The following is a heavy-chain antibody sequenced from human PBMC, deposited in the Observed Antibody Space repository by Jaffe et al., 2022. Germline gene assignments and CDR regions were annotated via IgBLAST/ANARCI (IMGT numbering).Heavy chain of an antibody. D-gene: IGHD6-19*01. CDR2: INPSGGST. CDR3: ARDLTSGLEWLVQPRAPNYYFDY. Sequence: QVQLVQSGAEVKKPGASVKVSCKASGYTFTSYYMHWVRQAPGQGLEWMGIINPSGGSTSYAQKFQGRVTMTRDTSTSTVYMELSSLRSEDTAVYYCARDLTSGLEWLVQPRAPNYYFDYWGQGTLVTVSS. J-gene: IGHJ4*02. CDR1: GYTFTSYY. V-gene: IGHV1-46*01.